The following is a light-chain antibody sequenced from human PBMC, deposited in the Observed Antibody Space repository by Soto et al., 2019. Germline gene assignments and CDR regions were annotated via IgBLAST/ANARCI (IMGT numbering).Light chain of an antibody. J-gene: IGLJ2*01. CDR2: EVS. V-gene: IGLV2-8*01. CDR1: SSDVGGYNY. CDR3: SSYAGSNNEV. Sequence: QSALTQPPSASGSPGQSVTISCTGTSSDVGGYNYVSWYQQHPGKAPKLMIYEVSKRPSGVPDRFSGSKSGHTASLTVSGRQAEYEADYYFSSYAGSNNEVFGGGTKLTVL.